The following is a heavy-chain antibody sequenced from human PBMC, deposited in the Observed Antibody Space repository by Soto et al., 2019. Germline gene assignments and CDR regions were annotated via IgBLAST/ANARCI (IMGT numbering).Heavy chain of an antibody. CDR3: ARESRFLEFLSLTWFDP. Sequence: EVQLVESGGGLVQPGGSLRLSCAASGFTFSSYSMNWVRQAPGKGLEWVSYISSSSSTIYYADSVKGRFTISRDNAKNSLYLKMKSRREENTAVYYCARESRFLEFLSLTWFDPGGQETLVTVPS. V-gene: IGHV3-48*02. J-gene: IGHJ5*02. D-gene: IGHD3-3*01. CDR1: GFTFSSYS. CDR2: ISSSSSTI.